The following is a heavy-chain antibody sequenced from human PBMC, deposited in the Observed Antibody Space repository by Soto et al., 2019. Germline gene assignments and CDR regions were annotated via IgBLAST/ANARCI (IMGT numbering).Heavy chain of an antibody. CDR1: GFTFSSYA. CDR2: ISGSGGST. V-gene: IGHV3-23*01. J-gene: IGHJ6*02. Sequence: EVQLLESGGGLVQPGGSLRLSCAASGFTFSSYAMSWVRQAPGKGLEWVSAISGSGGSTYYADSVKGRFTISRDNSKNTLYLQVNSLRAEDTAVYYCAKPGDYYYYYGMDVWGQGTTVTVSS. D-gene: IGHD1-26*01. CDR3: AKPGDYYYYYGMDV.